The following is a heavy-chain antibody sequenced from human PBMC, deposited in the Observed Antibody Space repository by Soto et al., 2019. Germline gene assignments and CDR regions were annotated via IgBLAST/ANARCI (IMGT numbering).Heavy chain of an antibody. D-gene: IGHD4-17*01. J-gene: IGHJ1*01. Sequence: GGSLRRSCAASGFTYSMYWMSWVRQAPGKGLEWVANIKQDGSEKYYVDSVKGRFTISRDNAKNSLFLLMNSLRAEDTAVYYCAYGADGPLYFQHWGQGTLVTVSS. V-gene: IGHV3-7*01. CDR1: GFTYSMYW. CDR2: IKQDGSEK. CDR3: AYGADGPLYFQH.